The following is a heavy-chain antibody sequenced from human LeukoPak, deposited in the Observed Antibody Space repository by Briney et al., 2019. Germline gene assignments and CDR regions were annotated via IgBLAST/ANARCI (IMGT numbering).Heavy chain of an antibody. Sequence: SETLSLTCTVSGGSITNYYWSWIRQPPGKGLEWIGYIYYTGSTDYNPSLKSRVTISVDRSKNQFSLKLSSVTAADTAMYYCARHPDYWDQGTLVIVSS. CDR1: GGSITNYY. J-gene: IGHJ4*02. V-gene: IGHV4-59*08. CDR3: ARHPDY. CDR2: IYYTGST.